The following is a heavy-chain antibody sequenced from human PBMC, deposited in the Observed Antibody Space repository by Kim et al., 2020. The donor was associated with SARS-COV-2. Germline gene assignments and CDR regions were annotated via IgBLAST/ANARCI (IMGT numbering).Heavy chain of an antibody. J-gene: IGHJ4*02. Sequence: GGSLRLSCAASTFPFSSSWMHWVRQAPGKGLVWISHINPEGNYIDYGDSVKGRFTMSRDNAKNTLSLQMNSLRAEDTAVYYCARDLGFRPDYWGRGTLVTVSS. CDR1: TFPFSSSW. CDR2: INPEGNYI. CDR3: ARDLGFRPDY. V-gene: IGHV3-74*01.